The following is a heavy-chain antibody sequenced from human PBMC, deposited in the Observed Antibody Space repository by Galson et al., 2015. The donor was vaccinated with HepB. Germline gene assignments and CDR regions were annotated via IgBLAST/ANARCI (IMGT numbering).Heavy chain of an antibody. V-gene: IGHV3-64*01. J-gene: IGHJ6*02. CDR3: AREEQLVSEYYYYGMDV. D-gene: IGHD6-6*01. Sequence: SLRLSCAASGFTFSSYAMHWVRQAPGKGLEYVSAISSNGGSTYYANSVKGRFTISRDNSKNTLYLQMGSLRAEDTAVYYCAREEQLVSEYYYYGMDVWGQGTTVTVSS. CDR2: ISSNGGST. CDR1: GFTFSSYA.